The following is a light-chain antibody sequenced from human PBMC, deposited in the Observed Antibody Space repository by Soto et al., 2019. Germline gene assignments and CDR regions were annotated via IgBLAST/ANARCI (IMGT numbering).Light chain of an antibody. Sequence: DIQMTQSPSSLSASVGDRVTITCRASQSISSYLNWYQQKPGKAPKLLIYAASSLQSGVPSRFSGGGSGTDFNLTISSLQPEDFATYYCQQSYSTPPGITFGPGTKVDIK. J-gene: IGKJ3*01. CDR3: QQSYSTPPGIT. CDR2: AAS. V-gene: IGKV1-39*01. CDR1: QSISSY.